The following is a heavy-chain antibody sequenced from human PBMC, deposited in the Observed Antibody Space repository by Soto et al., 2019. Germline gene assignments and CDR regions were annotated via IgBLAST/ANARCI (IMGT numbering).Heavy chain of an antibody. J-gene: IGHJ5*02. D-gene: IGHD6-13*01. V-gene: IGHV4-30-4*01. CDR2: IYYSGST. CDR1: CGSISSGDYY. CDR3: AREKVHGSSWPLLNWFGP. Sequence: PSETLSLTCSVSCGSISSGDYYWSWIRQPPGKGLEWIGYIYYSGSTYYNPSLKSRVTISVDTSKNQFSLKLSSVTAADTAVYYCAREKVHGSSWPLLNWFGPWGKGTLVTVSS.